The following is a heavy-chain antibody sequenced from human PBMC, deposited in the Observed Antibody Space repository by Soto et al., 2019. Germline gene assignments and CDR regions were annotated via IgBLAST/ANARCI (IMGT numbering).Heavy chain of an antibody. Sequence: PSETLSLTCTVSGGSISSGDYYWSWIRQPPGEGLEWIGEINHSGSTNYNPSLKSRVTISVDTSKNQFSLKLSSVTAADTAVYYCARHNDYGDYEGLNEGYWYFDLWGRGTLVTVSS. CDR1: GGSISSGDYY. CDR3: ARHNDYGDYEGLNEGYWYFDL. D-gene: IGHD4-17*01. V-gene: IGHV4-39*07. J-gene: IGHJ2*01. CDR2: INHSGST.